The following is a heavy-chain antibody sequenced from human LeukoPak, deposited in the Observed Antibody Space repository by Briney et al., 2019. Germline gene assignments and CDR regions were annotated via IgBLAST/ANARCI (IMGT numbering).Heavy chain of an antibody. D-gene: IGHD6-6*01. Sequence: GGSLRLSCAASGFTVSSNYMSWVRQAPGKGLEWVSVIYSGGSTYYADSVKGRFTISRVNSKNTVYLQMNSLRAEDTAVYYCARDPSSSSSVGGYLDYWGQGTLVTVSS. J-gene: IGHJ4*02. V-gene: IGHV3-66*02. CDR2: IYSGGST. CDR1: GFTVSSNY. CDR3: ARDPSSSSSVGGYLDY.